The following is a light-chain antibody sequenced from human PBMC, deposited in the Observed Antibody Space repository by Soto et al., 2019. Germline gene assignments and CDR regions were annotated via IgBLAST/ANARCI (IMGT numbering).Light chain of an antibody. V-gene: IGKV3-20*01. CDR2: GPS. CDR1: QSVNNNY. Sequence: EIVLTQSPATLSLSPGERATLSCRASQSVNNNYLAWYQQKPGQPPKLLIFGPSSRATGIPDRFSGSGSGTDFTLTISRLEPEDFAVYYCQQFGGSPPVTFGQGTKVEMK. J-gene: IGKJ4*01. CDR3: QQFGGSPPVT.